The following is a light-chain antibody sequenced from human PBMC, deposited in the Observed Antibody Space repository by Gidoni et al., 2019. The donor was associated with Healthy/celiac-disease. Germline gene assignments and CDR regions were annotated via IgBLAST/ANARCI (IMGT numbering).Light chain of an antibody. CDR2: CAS. CDR3: QQYYSTPRT. J-gene: IGKJ4*01. Sequence: DIVMTQSPDSLAVSLGESATINCKSSQSVLYSSNNKNYLAWYQQKPGQPPKLLIYCASTRESGVPDRFSGSGSGTDFTLTISSLQAEDVAVYYCQQYYSTPRTFGGGTKVEIK. CDR1: QSVLYSSNNKNY. V-gene: IGKV4-1*01.